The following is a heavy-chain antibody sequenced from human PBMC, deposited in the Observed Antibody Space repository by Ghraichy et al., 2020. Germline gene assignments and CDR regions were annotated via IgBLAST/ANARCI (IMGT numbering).Heavy chain of an antibody. D-gene: IGHD4-17*01. J-gene: IGHJ6*02. CDR2: IYTSGST. CDR3: ARLALDYGDYPYYYYGMDV. CDR1: GGSISSYY. V-gene: IGHV4-4*09. Sequence: SETLSLTCTVSGGSISSYYWSWIRQPPGKGLEWIGYIYTSGSTNYNPSLKSRVTISVDTSKNQFSLKLSSVTAADTAVYYCARLALDYGDYPYYYYGMDVWGQGTTVTVSS.